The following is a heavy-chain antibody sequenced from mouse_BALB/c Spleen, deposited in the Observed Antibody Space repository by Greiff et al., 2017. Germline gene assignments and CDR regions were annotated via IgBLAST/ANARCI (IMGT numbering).Heavy chain of an antibody. D-gene: IGHD2-14*01. CDR3: AKRGYRYDYAMDY. V-gene: IGHV2-6-5*01. CDR1: GFSLTDYG. CDR2: IWGGGST. J-gene: IGHJ4*01. Sequence: VKLVESGPGLVAPSQSLSITCTVSGFSLTDYGVSWIRQPPGKGLEWLGVIWGGGSTYYNSALKSRLSISKDNSKSQVFLKMNSLQTDDTAMYYCAKRGYRYDYAMDYWGQGTSVTVSS.